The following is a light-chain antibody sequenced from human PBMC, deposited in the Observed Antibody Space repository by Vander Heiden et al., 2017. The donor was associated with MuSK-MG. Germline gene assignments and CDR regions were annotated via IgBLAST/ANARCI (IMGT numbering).Light chain of an antibody. V-gene: IGKV1-39*01. Sequence: DIQMTQSPSSLSAAVGDRVTITCRASQSISSYLNWYQQKPGKAPKLLIYGASSLQSEFPSRFSGSGSGTDFTLTISSLQREDVATYYCQQSDRTPYTFGQGTKLEIK. CDR1: QSISSY. J-gene: IGKJ2*01. CDR3: QQSDRTPYT. CDR2: GAS.